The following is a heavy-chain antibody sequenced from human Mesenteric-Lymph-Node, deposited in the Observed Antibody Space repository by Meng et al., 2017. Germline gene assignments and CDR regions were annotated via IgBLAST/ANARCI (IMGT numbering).Heavy chain of an antibody. D-gene: IGHD3-16*02. CDR2: IYPGDSDT. V-gene: IGHV5-51*01. CDR3: ARWYYDYVWGSYRTNGAYYYYYGMDV. J-gene: IGHJ6*02. CDR1: GYSFTSYW. Sequence: KVSCKGSGYSFTSYWIGWVRQMPGKGLEWMGIIYPGDSDTRYSPSFQGQVTISADKSISTAYLQWSSLKASDTAMYYCARWYYDYVWGSYRTNGAYYYYYGMDVWGQGTMVTVSS.